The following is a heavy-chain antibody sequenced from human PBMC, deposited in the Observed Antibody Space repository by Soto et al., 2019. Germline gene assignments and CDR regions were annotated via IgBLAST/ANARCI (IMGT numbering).Heavy chain of an antibody. Sequence: QGQLVQSGAEVKKPGSSVRVSCKASGDTFSRYTVNWVRQAPRQGLEWMGGIIPRFGTTNYAPTLQGRVTITADESTNTVYMELSSLRSEDTALYFCARGRGLYNSGRSQLDYWGQGTLVTVSS. CDR1: GDTFSRYT. D-gene: IGHD1-1*01. J-gene: IGHJ4*02. CDR2: IIPRFGTT. V-gene: IGHV1-69*01. CDR3: ARGRGLYNSGRSQLDY.